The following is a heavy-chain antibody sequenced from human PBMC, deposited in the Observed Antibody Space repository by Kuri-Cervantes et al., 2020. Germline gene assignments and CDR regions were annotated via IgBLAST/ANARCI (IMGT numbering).Heavy chain of an antibody. CDR2: MNPNSGNT. Sequence: ASVKVFCKASGYTFTSYDINWVRQATGQGLEWMGWMNPNSGNTGYAQKFQGRVTMTRNTSISTAYMELSSLRSEDTAVYYCATRIAAAGPTPFDYWGQGTLVTVSS. V-gene: IGHV1-8*01. D-gene: IGHD6-13*01. J-gene: IGHJ4*02. CDR3: ATRIAAAGPTPFDY. CDR1: GYTFTSYD.